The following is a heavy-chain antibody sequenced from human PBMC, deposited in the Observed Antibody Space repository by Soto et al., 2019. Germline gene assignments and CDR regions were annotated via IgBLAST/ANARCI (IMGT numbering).Heavy chain of an antibody. V-gene: IGHV1-8*01. D-gene: IGHD1-26*01. CDR1: GYTFTGYD. J-gene: IGHJ4*02. CDR2: MNTNSGNT. CDR3: TGAKVGTTGLDF. Sequence: QAQLVHSGAEVKKPGASVQVSCKASGYTFTGYDINWVRQATGQGLEWMGWMNTNSGNTGYAPNFQGRVTMTPYNSLTTAYMELTSLRDDDSAVYYCTGAKVGTTGLDFWVQGTLVTFSS.